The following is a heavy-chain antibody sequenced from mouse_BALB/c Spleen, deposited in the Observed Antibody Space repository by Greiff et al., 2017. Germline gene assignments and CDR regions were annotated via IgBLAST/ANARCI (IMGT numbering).Heavy chain of an antibody. J-gene: IGHJ2*01. CDR2: INPGSGGT. Sequence: VQLLQSGAELVRPGTSVKLSCTASGYAFTNYLIEWVQQRPGQGLEWIGAINPGSGGTNYNEKFKGKATLTADKSSSTAYMQLSSLTSDDSAVYFCARIDYWGQGTTLTVSS. V-gene: IGHV1-54*01. CDR3: ARIDY. CDR1: GYAFTNYL.